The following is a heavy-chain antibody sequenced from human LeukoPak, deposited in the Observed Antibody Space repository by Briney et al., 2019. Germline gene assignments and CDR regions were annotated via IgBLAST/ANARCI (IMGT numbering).Heavy chain of an antibody. CDR2: IKEDGTEK. V-gene: IGHV3-7*01. Sequence: GGSLRLSCAASGFTFSSHWMSWVRQVPGKGLEWVGNIKEDGTEKYYVDSVKGRFTISRDNAKNSLYLQMNSLRAEDTAVYYCARDSHYDRSGHGYYFDFWGQGTLVTVSS. D-gene: IGHD3-22*01. J-gene: IGHJ4*02. CDR1: GFTFSSHW. CDR3: ARDSHYDRSGHGYYFDF.